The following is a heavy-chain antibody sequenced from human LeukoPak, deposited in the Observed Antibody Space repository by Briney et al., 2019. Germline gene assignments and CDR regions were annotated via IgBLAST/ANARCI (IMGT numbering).Heavy chain of an antibody. CDR2: TYYRSKWFN. CDR3: TRSLDRKMDV. J-gene: IGHJ6*02. D-gene: IGHD1-14*01. V-gene: IGHV6-1*01. CDR1: GDTISSNSAV. Sequence: SQTLSLNCAISGDTISSNSAVWYWFRQSPSRGLEWLGRTYYRSKWFNDYAVSVKSRVIFNPDTSKNQFSLHLSSVTPEDTAVYYCTRSLDRKMDVWGQGTTVTVSS.